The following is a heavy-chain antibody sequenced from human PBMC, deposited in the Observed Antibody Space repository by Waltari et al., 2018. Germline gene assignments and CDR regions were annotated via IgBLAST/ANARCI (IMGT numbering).Heavy chain of an antibody. CDR3: APLPGGSGQTFDY. CDR2: MDPEDGEI. D-gene: IGHD6-25*01. V-gene: IGHV1-69-2*01. CDR1: GYSFIDYF. J-gene: IGHJ4*02. Sequence: EVHLVQSGAEVKKPGATVKIACKASGYSFIDYFMHWVQQAPGKGLEWMGRMDPEDGEIVYAEKFQGRVTMTADTSGDTAYLELTGLTSGDTAVYYCAPLPGGSGQTFDYWGQGTLVTVSS.